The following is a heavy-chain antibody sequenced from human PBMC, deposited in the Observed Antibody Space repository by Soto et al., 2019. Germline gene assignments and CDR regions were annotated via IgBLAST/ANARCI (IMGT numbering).Heavy chain of an antibody. Sequence: ASVKVCCKASGYTFTSFAMHWVRQAPGQRLEWMGWINAGNGNTKYSQKFQGRVTITRDTSASTAYMELSSLRSEDTAVYYCARSSPNYYYSYYMDVWGIGTTVTVSS. CDR2: INAGNGNT. CDR1: GYTFTSFA. CDR3: ARSSPNYYYSYYMDV. J-gene: IGHJ6*03. V-gene: IGHV1-3*01. D-gene: IGHD6-19*01.